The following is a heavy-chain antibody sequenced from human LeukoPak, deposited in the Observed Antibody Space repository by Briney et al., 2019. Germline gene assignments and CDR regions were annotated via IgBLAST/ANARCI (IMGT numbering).Heavy chain of an antibody. V-gene: IGHV4-59*11. J-gene: IGHJ6*03. Sequence: SETLSLTCAVSDDSFSSHYWTWIRQPPGKGLEWIGYISYIGSTNYNPSLKSRVTISVDTSKNQFSLKLSSVTAADTAVYYCARGPAFRRTIFGVVTTKPGGYYMDVWGKGTTVTVSS. CDR3: ARGPAFRRTIFGVVTTKPGGYYMDV. CDR1: DDSFSSHY. CDR2: ISYIGST. D-gene: IGHD3-3*01.